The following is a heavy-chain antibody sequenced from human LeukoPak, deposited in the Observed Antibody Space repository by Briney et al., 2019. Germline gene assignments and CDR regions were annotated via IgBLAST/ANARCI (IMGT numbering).Heavy chain of an antibody. V-gene: IGHV4-4*07. J-gene: IGHJ4*02. CDR1: GGSITSYF. Sequence: SGTLSLTCIVSGGSITSYFWSWIRQPAGKGLEWIGQIHTSDSTNYNPSLKSRVAMSVDTSKNQFSLELSSVTAADTAVYYCAGRAQTTGWSFDYWGQGALVTVSS. D-gene: IGHD6-19*01. CDR2: IHTSDST. CDR3: AGRAQTTGWSFDY.